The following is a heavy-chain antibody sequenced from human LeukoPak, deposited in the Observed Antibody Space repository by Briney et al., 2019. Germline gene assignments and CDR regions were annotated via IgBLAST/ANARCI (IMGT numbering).Heavy chain of an antibody. V-gene: IGHV4-39*06. Sequence: SETLSLTCAVFGASVSSSTYCWGWVRRPPGEGPEWLVSVSHSGATYYNPSLKSRVTISLDTSKNQITLTVTSVTVADTALYFCASRIVVSPTAIETWFDSWGQGTLVTVS. CDR1: GASVSSSTYC. J-gene: IGHJ5*01. CDR3: ASRIVVSPTAIETWFDS. CDR2: VSHSGAT. D-gene: IGHD2-2*01.